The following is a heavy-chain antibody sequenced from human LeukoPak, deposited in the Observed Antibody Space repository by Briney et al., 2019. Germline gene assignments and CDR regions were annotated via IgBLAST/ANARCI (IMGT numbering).Heavy chain of an antibody. Sequence: KPSETLSLTCTVSGGSISSSSYYWGWIRQPPGKGLEWIGSIYYSGSTYYNPSLKSRVTISVDTSKNQFSLKLSSVTAADTAVYYCARESGYSYGKFDYWGQGTLVTASS. CDR3: ARESGYSYGKFDY. J-gene: IGHJ4*02. V-gene: IGHV4-39*07. CDR2: IYYSGST. CDR1: GGSISSSSYY. D-gene: IGHD5-18*01.